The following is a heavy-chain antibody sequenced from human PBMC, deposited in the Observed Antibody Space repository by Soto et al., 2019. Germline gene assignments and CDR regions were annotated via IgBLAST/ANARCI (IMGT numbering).Heavy chain of an antibody. CDR1: GGSISSGGYY. J-gene: IGHJ5*02. D-gene: IGHD2-2*01. V-gene: IGHV4-31*03. Sequence: QVQLQESGPGLVKPSQTLSLTCTVSGGSISSGGYYWSWIRQHPGKGLEWIGYIYYSGSTYYNPSLQSRVTISVDTSKNQFSLKLSSVTAADTAVYYCARALSSGIVVVPAAKFDPWGQGTLVTVSS. CDR3: ARALSSGIVVVPAAKFDP. CDR2: IYYSGST.